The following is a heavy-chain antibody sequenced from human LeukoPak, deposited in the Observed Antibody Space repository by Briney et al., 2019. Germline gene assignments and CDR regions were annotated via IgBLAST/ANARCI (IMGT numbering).Heavy chain of an antibody. CDR2: TYHSGST. CDR1: GYSISSGYY. Sequence: SETLSLTCAVSGYSISSGYYWGWIRQPPGKGLEWIGSTYHSGSTYYNPSLKSRVTISVDTSKNQFSLKLSSVTAAGTAVYYCAREITMVRGVHIDYWGQGTLVTVSS. J-gene: IGHJ4*02. CDR3: AREITMVRGVHIDY. D-gene: IGHD3-10*01. V-gene: IGHV4-38-2*02.